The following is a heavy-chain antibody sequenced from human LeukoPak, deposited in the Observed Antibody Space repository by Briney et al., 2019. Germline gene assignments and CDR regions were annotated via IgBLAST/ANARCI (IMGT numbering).Heavy chain of an antibody. V-gene: IGHV4-59*08. CDR1: GGSISSYY. D-gene: IGHD2-2*01. CDR3: ARRLVDYFDY. J-gene: IGHJ4*02. CDR2: IYYSGST. Sequence: SETLSLTCTVSGGSISSYYWSWIRQPPGKGLEWIGYIYYSGSTNYNPSLKSRVTISADTSKNQFSLKLSSVTAADTAVYYCARRLVDYFDYWGQGTLVTVSS.